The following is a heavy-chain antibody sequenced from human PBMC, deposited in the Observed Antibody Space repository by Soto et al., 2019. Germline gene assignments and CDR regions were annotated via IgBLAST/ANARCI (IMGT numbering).Heavy chain of an antibody. D-gene: IGHD1-7*01. V-gene: IGHV3-15*07. Sequence: EVQLVESGGGLVKPGGSLRLSCAASGFTFSNAWMNWVRQAPGKGLEWVGRIKSKTDGGTTDYAAPVKGRFTISRDDSKNTLYLQMNSLKTEDTAVYYCTSEGDNWNSVYYYGMDVWGQGTTVTVSS. CDR2: IKSKTDGGTT. CDR3: TSEGDNWNSVYYYGMDV. J-gene: IGHJ6*02. CDR1: GFTFSNAW.